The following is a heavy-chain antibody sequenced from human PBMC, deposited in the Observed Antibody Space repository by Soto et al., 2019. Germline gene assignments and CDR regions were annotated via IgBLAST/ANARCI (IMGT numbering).Heavy chain of an antibody. D-gene: IGHD4-17*01. CDR2: IYHSGST. J-gene: IGHJ1*01. V-gene: IGHV4-4*02. CDR1: GGSISSSNW. CDR3: AIRAHNDYGDVYFQH. Sequence: SETLSLTCAVSGGSISSSNWWSWVRQPPGKGLEWIGEIYHSGSTNYNPSLKSRVTISVDKSKNQFSLKLSSVTAADTAVYYCAIRAHNDYGDVYFQHWGQGTLVTAPQ.